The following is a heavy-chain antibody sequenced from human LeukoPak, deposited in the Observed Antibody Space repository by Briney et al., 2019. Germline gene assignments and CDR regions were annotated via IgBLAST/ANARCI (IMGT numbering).Heavy chain of an antibody. CDR1: GFTFSNTW. D-gene: IGHD3-10*01. CDR3: TTDSTAYYGSGSYH. V-gene: IGHV3-15*01. CDR2: IKSKTDGGTT. Sequence: GGSLRLSCAASGFTFSNTWMSWVRQAPGKGLEWVGRIKSKTDGGTTDYAAPVKGRFTISRDDSKNTLSLQMNSLTTEDTGVYYCTTDSTAYYGSGSYHWGQGTLVTVSS. J-gene: IGHJ4*02.